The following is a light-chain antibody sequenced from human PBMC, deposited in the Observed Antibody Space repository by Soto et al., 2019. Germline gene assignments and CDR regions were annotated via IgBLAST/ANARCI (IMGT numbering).Light chain of an antibody. CDR2: GNS. Sequence: QSVLTQPPSVSGAPGQRVTISCTGSSSNIGAGYDVHWYQQLPGTAPKLLIYGNSNRPSGVPDRFSGSMSGTSASLAITGLQAEDEADYYCQSYDSSLSAVVFGGGTKVTVL. J-gene: IGLJ2*01. CDR3: QSYDSSLSAVV. CDR1: SSNIGAGYD. V-gene: IGLV1-40*01.